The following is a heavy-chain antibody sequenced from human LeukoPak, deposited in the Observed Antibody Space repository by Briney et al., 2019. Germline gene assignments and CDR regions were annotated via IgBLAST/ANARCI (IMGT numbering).Heavy chain of an antibody. Sequence: GGSLRLSCAASGFTFSSYGMHWVRQAPGKGLEWVAVISYDGSNKYYADSVKGRFTISRDNSKNTLYLQMNSLRAEDTAVYYCARDRHVYYDILTGYASYFEYWGQGALVTVSS. V-gene: IGHV3-30*03. CDR1: GFTFSSYG. D-gene: IGHD3-9*01. CDR2: ISYDGSNK. CDR3: ARDRHVYYDILTGYASYFEY. J-gene: IGHJ4*02.